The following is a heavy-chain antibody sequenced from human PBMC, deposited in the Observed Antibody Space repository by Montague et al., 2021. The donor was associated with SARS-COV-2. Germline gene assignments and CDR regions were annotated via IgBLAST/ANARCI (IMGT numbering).Heavy chain of an antibody. CDR3: ARGGSSVWGVTVSAEVDY. V-gene: IGHV4-34*01. CDR1: GGSFSGYY. CDR2: INQSGRT. J-gene: IGHJ4*02. Sequence: SETLSLTCAVSGGSFSGYYWSWIRQPPEKGLEWIGEINQSGRTNNNPSLKSRVIISVDTSKNQFSLKLSSVTAADTAVYYCARGGSSVWGVTVSAEVDYWGQGTLVTVSS. D-gene: IGHD3-10*01.